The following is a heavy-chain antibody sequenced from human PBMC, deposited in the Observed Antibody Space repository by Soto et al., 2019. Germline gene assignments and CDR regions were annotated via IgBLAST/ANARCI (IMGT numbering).Heavy chain of an antibody. CDR2: INHSGST. CDR1: GGSFSGYY. V-gene: IGHV4-34*01. Sequence: SETLSLTCAVYGGSFSGYYWSWIRQPPGKGLEWIGEINHSGSTNYNPSLKSRVTISVDTSKNQFSLKLSSVTAADTAVYYCARSPKKIVATNYYYCYGMDVWGQGTTVTVSS. CDR3: ARSPKKIVATNYYYCYGMDV. J-gene: IGHJ6*02. D-gene: IGHD5-12*01.